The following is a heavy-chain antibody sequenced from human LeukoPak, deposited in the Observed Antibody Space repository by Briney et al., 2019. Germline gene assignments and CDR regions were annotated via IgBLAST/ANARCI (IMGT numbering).Heavy chain of an antibody. CDR3: ARVGDLTYYYYMDV. D-gene: IGHD3-16*01. CDR1: GYTLTGYY. J-gene: IGHJ6*03. Sequence: GASVKVSCKASGYTLTGYYMHWVRQAPGQGLEWMGWINPNSGGTNYAQKFQGRVTMTRDTSISTAYMELSRLRSDDTAVYYCARVGDLTYYYYMDVWGKGTTVTVSS. V-gene: IGHV1-2*02. CDR2: INPNSGGT.